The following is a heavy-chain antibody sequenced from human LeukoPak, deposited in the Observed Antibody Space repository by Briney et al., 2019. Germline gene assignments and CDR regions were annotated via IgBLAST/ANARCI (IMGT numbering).Heavy chain of an antibody. CDR1: GYTFTSYD. CDR3: ATDLVGDRDAFDI. CDR2: MNPNSGNT. J-gene: IGHJ3*02. D-gene: IGHD1-26*01. Sequence: ASVKVSCKASGYTFTSYDINWVRQATGQGLEWMGWMNPNSGNTGYAQKFQGRVTITRNTSISTAYMELSSLRSEETAVYYCATDLVGDRDAFDIWGQGTMATVSS. V-gene: IGHV1-8*03.